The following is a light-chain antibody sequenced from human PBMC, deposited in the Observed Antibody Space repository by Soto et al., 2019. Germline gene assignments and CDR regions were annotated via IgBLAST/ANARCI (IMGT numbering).Light chain of an antibody. J-gene: IGKJ1*01. CDR2: GVS. V-gene: IGKV1-12*01. Sequence: DIQMTQSPSSVSASVGDRVTITCRASQALSTSLAWYQQRPGRAPKLLIYGVSTLQTGVPSRLSGSGSGTDFTLTISRLQPDDFESYYCQQTISFQWTLGQGTKVDIK. CDR3: QQTISFQWT. CDR1: QALSTS.